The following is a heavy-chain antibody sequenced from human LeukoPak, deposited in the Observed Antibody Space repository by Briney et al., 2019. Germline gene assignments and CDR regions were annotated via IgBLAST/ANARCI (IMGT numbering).Heavy chain of an antibody. Sequence: GGSLRLSCAASGFTFSSHSMNWVRQAPGKGLEWVSYISSSSSTIYYADSVKGRFTISRDNAKNSLYLQMNSLRAEDTAVYYCARGAYYYEDWGQGTRVTVSS. CDR3: ARGAYYYED. CDR2: ISSSSSTI. D-gene: IGHD3-22*01. V-gene: IGHV3-48*01. CDR1: GFTFSSHS. J-gene: IGHJ4*02.